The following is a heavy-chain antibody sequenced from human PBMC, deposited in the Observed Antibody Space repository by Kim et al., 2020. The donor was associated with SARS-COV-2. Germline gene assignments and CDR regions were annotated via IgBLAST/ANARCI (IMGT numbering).Heavy chain of an antibody. CDR3: ARAHGSPDAFDI. V-gene: IGHV3-30*04. J-gene: IGHJ3*02. CDR1: GFTFSSYA. CDR2: ISYDGSNK. D-gene: IGHD1-26*01. Sequence: GGSLRLSCAASGFTFSSYAMHWVRQAPGKGLEWVAVISYDGSNKYYADSVKGRFTISRDNSKNTLYLQMNSLRAEDTAVYYCARAHGSPDAFDIWGQGT.